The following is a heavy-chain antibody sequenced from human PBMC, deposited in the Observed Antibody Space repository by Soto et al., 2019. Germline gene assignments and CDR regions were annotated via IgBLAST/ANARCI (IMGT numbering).Heavy chain of an antibody. CDR3: GKERRGRGWSVCDF. CDR2: ISGSGDSA. D-gene: IGHD6-19*01. CDR1: GFIFRDSA. Sequence: VQLLESGGGLVQPGGSLRLSCAASGFIFRDSAMNWVRQAPGKGLEWVSDISGSGDSARYADSVKGRFTISRDNSRDTLYLHMNSLRADVTAVYYCGKERRGRGWSVCDFWGPGDLVTVSS. V-gene: IGHV3-23*01. J-gene: IGHJ4*02.